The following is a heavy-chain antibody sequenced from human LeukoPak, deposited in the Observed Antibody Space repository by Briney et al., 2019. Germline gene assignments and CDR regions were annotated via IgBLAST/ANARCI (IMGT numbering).Heavy chain of an antibody. D-gene: IGHD5-12*01. CDR1: GFTFAPQW. V-gene: IGHV3-7*01. J-gene: IGHJ4*02. CDR2: IKQDGGEK. Sequence: GGSLRLSCAASGFTFAPQWMSWVRQDPGKGLEWVANIKQDGGEKYYVDSVRGRFTSSRDDAKNSLYLQMNSLRAEDTAVYYCARTLQRGYSGYASDYWGQGTLVTVSS. CDR3: ARTLQRGYSGYASDY.